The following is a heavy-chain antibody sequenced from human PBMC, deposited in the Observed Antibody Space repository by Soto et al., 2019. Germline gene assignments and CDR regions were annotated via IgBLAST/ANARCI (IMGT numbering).Heavy chain of an antibody. Sequence: LRLSCAASGFTFSSYAMSWVRQAPGKGLEWASAISGSGGSTYYADSVKGRFTISRDNSKNTLYLQMNSLRAEDTAVYYCAKEAAAGMYYYYYYGMDVWGQGTTVTVSS. CDR1: GFTFSSYA. J-gene: IGHJ6*02. V-gene: IGHV3-23*01. D-gene: IGHD6-13*01. CDR3: AKEAAAGMYYYYYYGMDV. CDR2: ISGSGGST.